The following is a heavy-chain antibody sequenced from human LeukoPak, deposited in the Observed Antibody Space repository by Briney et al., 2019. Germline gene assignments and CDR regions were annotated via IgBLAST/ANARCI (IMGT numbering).Heavy chain of an antibody. Sequence: SETLSLTCTVSGGSISSYYWNWIRQPPGKGPEWIGYIYYSGSPNYNPSLKSRVTISIDTSKNQFSLKLNSVTAADTAVYYCARRDISGTVYDYWGQGTLVTVSS. V-gene: IGHV4-59*08. J-gene: IGHJ4*02. CDR2: IYYSGSP. CDR3: ARRDISGTVYDY. CDR1: GGSISSYY. D-gene: IGHD3-10*01.